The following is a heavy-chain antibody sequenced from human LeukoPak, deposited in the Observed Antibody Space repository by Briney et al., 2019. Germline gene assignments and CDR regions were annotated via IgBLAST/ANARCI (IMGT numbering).Heavy chain of an antibody. D-gene: IGHD6-6*01. J-gene: IGHJ6*04. CDR1: GGSITSYY. CDR2: IYTSGST. Sequence: SETLSLTCTVSGGSITSYYWSWIRQPPGKGLECIGYIYTSGSTNYNPSLKSRVTISVDTSKNQFSLQQSSVTAADTAVYYCARQGGYSSPFSVWGKGTTVAVSS. V-gene: IGHV4-4*09. CDR3: ARQGGYSSPFSV.